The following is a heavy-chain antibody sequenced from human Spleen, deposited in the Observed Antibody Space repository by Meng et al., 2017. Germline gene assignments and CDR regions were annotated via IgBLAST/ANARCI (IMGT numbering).Heavy chain of an antibody. D-gene: IGHD6-13*01. Sequence: HVRSQGAGPVLVKPSQTLSLTGPGCAGSSTGLGYYGTWFVQNPGKGLGWMGYIYNSGGTTYNPSLKSRVTISVVTSTNQFSLKLSSVTAADTAVYYCARENQGGIVEGGPTYYFDYWGQGALVTVSS. J-gene: IGHJ4*02. CDR1: AGSSTGLGYY. CDR2: IYNSGGT. CDR3: ARENQGGIVEGGPTYYFDY. V-gene: IGHV4-61*08.